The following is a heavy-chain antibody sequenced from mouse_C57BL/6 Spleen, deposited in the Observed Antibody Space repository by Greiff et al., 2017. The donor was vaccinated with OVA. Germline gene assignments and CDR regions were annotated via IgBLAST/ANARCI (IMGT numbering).Heavy chain of an antibody. D-gene: IGHD2-2*01. CDR1: GFSLTSYG. V-gene: IGHV2-5*01. CDR3: AKNHLLWLRAMDY. CDR2: IWRGGST. Sequence: VHLVESGPGLVQPSQSLSITCTVSGFSLTSYGVHWVRQSPGKGLEWLGVIWRGGSTDYNAAFMSRLSITKDNSKSQVFFKMNSLQADDTAIYYCAKNHLLWLRAMDYWGQGTSVTVSS. J-gene: IGHJ4*01.